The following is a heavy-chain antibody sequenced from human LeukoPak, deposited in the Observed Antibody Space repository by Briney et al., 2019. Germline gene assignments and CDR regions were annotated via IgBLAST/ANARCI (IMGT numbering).Heavy chain of an antibody. CDR1: GYTFTGYY. V-gene: IGHV1-2*06. Sequence: ASVKVSCKASGYTFTGYYMHWVRQAPGQGLEWMGRLNPNSGGTNYAQKFQGRVTMTRDASISTAYMELSRLRSDDTAVYYCARGRGSGSYFSYYFDYWGQGTLVTVSS. D-gene: IGHD3-10*01. CDR2: LNPNSGGT. CDR3: ARGRGSGSYFSYYFDY. J-gene: IGHJ4*02.